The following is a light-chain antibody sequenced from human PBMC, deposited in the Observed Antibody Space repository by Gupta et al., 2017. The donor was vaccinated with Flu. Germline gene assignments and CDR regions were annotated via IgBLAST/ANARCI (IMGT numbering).Light chain of an antibody. Sequence: ALGKTARITCGGYKIGTGNVHRNRQKPGQEHMLVLFKDTTRPAGIPERFSGSNTGNTATLTIGRAQGEDEADYYYQVWDTSAYVFGTGTRVTVL. CDR1: KIGTGN. CDR3: QVWDTSAYV. J-gene: IGLJ1*01. CDR2: KDT. V-gene: IGLV3-9*01.